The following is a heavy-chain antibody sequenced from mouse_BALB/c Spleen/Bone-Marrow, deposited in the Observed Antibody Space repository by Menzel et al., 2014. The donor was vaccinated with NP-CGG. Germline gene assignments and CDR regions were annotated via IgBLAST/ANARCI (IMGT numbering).Heavy chain of an antibody. V-gene: IGHV1S34*01. CDR1: GYSFTGYH. CDR3: ARNFDS. CDR2: ISSYNDAT. J-gene: IGHJ2*01. Sequence: LVRTGASVKISCKASGYSFTGYHIHWVRRSHGKSLEWIGYISSYNDATNYNQKFKGKATFTLDTSSSAAYMQFNSLTSEDSAVYYCARNFDSWGQGTTLTVSS.